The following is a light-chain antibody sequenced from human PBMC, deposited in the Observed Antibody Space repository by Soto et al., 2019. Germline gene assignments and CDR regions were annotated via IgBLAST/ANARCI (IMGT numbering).Light chain of an antibody. CDR1: QFISTY. V-gene: IGKV1-39*01. J-gene: IGKJ5*01. CDR2: TTS. CDR3: QQSYSTPIT. Sequence: DIQLTQSPSFLSASLGDTVTITCRPSQFISTYLNWYQQKPGKAPNLLIYTTSSLHSGVPSRFSGSGSGTDFTLTISSLQPEDFATYYCQQSYSTPITFGQGTRLEIK.